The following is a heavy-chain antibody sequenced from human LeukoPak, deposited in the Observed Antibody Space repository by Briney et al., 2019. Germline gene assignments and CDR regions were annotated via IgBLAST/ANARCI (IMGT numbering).Heavy chain of an antibody. D-gene: IGHD2-8*01. J-gene: IGHJ4*02. V-gene: IGHV3-7*01. Sequence: GGSLRLSCAASGFTFSGYWMSWVRQAPGKGLEWVANIAQDGSERYYVDSVKGRFTISRDNAKNSLYLQMDSLRAEDTAVYYCARVGKWLPDYWGQGTLVTVSS. CDR2: IAQDGSER. CDR3: ARVGKWLPDY. CDR1: GFTFSGYW.